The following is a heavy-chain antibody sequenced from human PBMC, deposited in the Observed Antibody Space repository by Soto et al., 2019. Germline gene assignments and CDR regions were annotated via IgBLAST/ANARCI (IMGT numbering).Heavy chain of an antibody. CDR2: IYYSGRS. J-gene: IGHJ4*02. CDR1: GGSITSSSYY. Sequence: PSETLSLTCTVSGGSITSSSYYWGWIRQPPGKGPEWIGGIYYSGRSYYNPSLKSRATMSVDTSKNQFSLTLNSVTAADAAVYYCARQRTTVVTQAYFDHWGQGTLVTVS. CDR3: ARQRTTVVTQAYFDH. V-gene: IGHV4-39*01. D-gene: IGHD4-17*01.